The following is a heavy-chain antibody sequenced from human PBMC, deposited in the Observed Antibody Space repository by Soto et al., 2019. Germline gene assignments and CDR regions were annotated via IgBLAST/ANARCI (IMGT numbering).Heavy chain of an antibody. CDR2: IYYTGST. D-gene: IGHD3-10*01. CDR1: GGSISSYY. J-gene: IGHJ1*01. Sequence: SETLSLTCTVSGGSISSYYWSWIRQPPGKGLEWIGYIYYTGSTNYNPSLKSRLTISVDTSKNQFSLKLSSVTAADTAVYYCARHLYGSGIVGQHWGQGTLVTVSS. CDR3: ARHLYGSGIVGQH. V-gene: IGHV4-59*08.